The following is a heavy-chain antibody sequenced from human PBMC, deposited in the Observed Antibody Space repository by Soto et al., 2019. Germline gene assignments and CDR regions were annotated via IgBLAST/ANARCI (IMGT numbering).Heavy chain of an antibody. Sequence: GGSLRLSCAASGFTFSSYGMHWVRQAPGKGLEWVAVISYDGSNKYYADSVKGRFTISRDNSKNTLYLQMNSLRAEDTAVYYCAKDRGTMVRGVIDYWGQGTLVTVSS. CDR1: GFTFSSYG. D-gene: IGHD3-10*01. CDR3: AKDRGTMVRGVIDY. CDR2: ISYDGSNK. J-gene: IGHJ4*02. V-gene: IGHV3-30*18.